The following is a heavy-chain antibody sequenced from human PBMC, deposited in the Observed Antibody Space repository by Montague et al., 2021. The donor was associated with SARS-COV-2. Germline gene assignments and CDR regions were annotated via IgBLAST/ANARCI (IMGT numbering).Heavy chain of an antibody. Sequence: SETLSLTCTVSGGSISSSNYYWGWIRQPPGKGLEWIGSIYYSGTTYYNPSLQSRVTISVDTSKKQFPLKLSSVTAADTAVYYCARETYTNGWLQQFDYWGQGTLVTVSS. CDR1: GGSISSSNYY. D-gene: IGHD6-19*01. V-gene: IGHV4-39*01. CDR3: ARETYTNGWLQQFDY. CDR2: IYYSGTT. J-gene: IGHJ4*02.